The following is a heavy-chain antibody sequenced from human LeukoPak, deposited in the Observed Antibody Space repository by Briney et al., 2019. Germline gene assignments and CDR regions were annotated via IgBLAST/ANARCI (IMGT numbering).Heavy chain of an antibody. CDR2: INPHSGGT. Sequence: ASVKVSCKASGYTFKDYYIHWVRQAPGQGLEWMGWINPHSGGTYYAQKFQGRVTITMDRSIGTAYMELSRLRSDDTAVYYCARAGGTCYDFWSAHWGQGTLVTVSS. D-gene: IGHD3-3*01. CDR1: GYTFKDYY. CDR3: ARAGGTCYDFWSAH. J-gene: IGHJ4*02. V-gene: IGHV1-2*02.